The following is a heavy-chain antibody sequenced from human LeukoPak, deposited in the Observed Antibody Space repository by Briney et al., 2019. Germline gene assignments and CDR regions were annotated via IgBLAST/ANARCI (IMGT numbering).Heavy chain of an antibody. V-gene: IGHV3-7*01. Sequence: GGSLRVSCAASGFTYSAYWMSWVRQARGKGLEWVANIKEDGSEKYYVDSVKGRFTISRDNAKNSLYLQMNSLRAEDTAVYYCARATASNWFDPWGQGTLVTVSS. D-gene: IGHD2-21*01. CDR1: GFTYSAYW. J-gene: IGHJ5*02. CDR3: ARATASNWFDP. CDR2: IKEDGSEK.